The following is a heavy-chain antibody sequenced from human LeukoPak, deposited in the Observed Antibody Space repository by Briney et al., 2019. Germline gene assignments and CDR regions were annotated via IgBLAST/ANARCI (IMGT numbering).Heavy chain of an antibody. V-gene: IGHV4-34*01. CDR2: INHSGST. D-gene: IGHD3-9*01. CDR1: GGSFSGYY. CDR3: AREGRYFDWLLSYYYYYMDV. J-gene: IGHJ6*03. Sequence: SETLSLTCAVYGGSFSGYYWSWIRQPPGKGLEWIGEINHSGSTNYNPSLKSRVTISVDTSKNQFSLKLSSVTAADTAVYYCAREGRYFDWLLSYYYYYMDVWGKGTTVTVSS.